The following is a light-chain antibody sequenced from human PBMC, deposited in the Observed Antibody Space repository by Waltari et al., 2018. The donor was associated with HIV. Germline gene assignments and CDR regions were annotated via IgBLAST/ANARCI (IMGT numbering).Light chain of an antibody. J-gene: IGKJ3*01. CDR1: QYITSH. Sequence: IQMTPSPSSLSASVGDRVTLTCRASQYITSHLNWFQQKPGKAPRLLMCAASSLQSGVPSRFSGSASGTDFTLTISSLEPEDFATYYCQQTHSAPCTFGPGTKVDIK. CDR3: QQTHSAPCT. CDR2: AAS. V-gene: IGKV1-39*01.